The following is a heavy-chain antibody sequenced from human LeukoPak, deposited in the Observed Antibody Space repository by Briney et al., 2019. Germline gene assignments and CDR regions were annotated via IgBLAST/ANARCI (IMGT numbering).Heavy chain of an antibody. CDR1: GGSISSYY. D-gene: IGHD3-22*01. Sequence: SEILSLTCTVSGGSISSYYWSWIRQPPGKGLEWIGYIYYSGSTNYNPSLKSRVTISVDTSKNQFSLKLSSVTAADTAVYYCARGTVVVKGAFDIWGQGTMVTVSS. CDR3: ARGTVVVKGAFDI. CDR2: IYYSGST. V-gene: IGHV4-59*08. J-gene: IGHJ3*02.